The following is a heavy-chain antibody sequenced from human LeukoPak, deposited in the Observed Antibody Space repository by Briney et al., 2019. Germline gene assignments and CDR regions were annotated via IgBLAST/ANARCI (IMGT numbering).Heavy chain of an antibody. Sequence: PGGSLRLSCAASGFTFSNAWMSWVRQAPGKGLEWVSGIGASGGKTYYADSVKGRFTISRDNSKNTLYLQMNSLRAEDTALYYCAKGQKVVDYWGQGTVVTVSS. V-gene: IGHV3-23*01. CDR1: GFTFSNAW. J-gene: IGHJ4*02. CDR3: AKGQKVVDY. CDR2: IGASGGKT.